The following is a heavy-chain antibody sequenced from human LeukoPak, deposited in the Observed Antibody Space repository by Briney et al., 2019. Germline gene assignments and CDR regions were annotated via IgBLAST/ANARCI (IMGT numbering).Heavy chain of an antibody. CDR2: INGSGGST. D-gene: IGHD3-3*01. V-gene: IGHV3-23*01. Sequence: PGGSLRLSCAVSGFIFSSYAMSWVRQAPGKGVEWVSVINGSGGSTYYADSVKGRFTISRDNSKNTLYLQMNSLRAEDTAVYYCAKVPGSGRNTLTKYYFDYWGQGTLVTVSS. J-gene: IGHJ4*02. CDR1: GFIFSSYA. CDR3: AKVPGSGRNTLTKYYFDY.